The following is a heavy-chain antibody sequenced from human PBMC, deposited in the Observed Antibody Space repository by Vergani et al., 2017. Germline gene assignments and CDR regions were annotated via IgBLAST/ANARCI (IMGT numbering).Heavy chain of an antibody. CDR1: GGSISSGSYY. Sequence: QVQLQESGPGLVKPSQTLSLTCTVSGGSISSGSYYWSWIRQPAGKGLEWIGRIYTSGSTNYKHSLKSRVTISVDTSKNQFSLKLSSLTAADTAVYYCARGGVVAAAMDDYYYMDVWGKGTTVTVS. D-gene: IGHD2-2*01. J-gene: IGHJ6*03. CDR2: IYTSGST. V-gene: IGHV4-61*02. CDR3: ARGGVVAAAMDDYYYMDV.